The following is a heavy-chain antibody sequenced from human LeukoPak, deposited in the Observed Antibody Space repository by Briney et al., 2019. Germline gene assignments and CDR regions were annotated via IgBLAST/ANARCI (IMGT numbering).Heavy chain of an antibody. CDR1: GYTFTSYY. Sequence: GASVKVSCKASGYTFTSYYMHWVRQAPGQGLEWMGIINPSGGSTRYAQKFQGRVTMTRDMSTSTVYMELSSLRSEDTAVYYCARDQRGRCSSTSCYNHYYYMDVWGKGTTVTVSS. D-gene: IGHD2-2*02. CDR3: ARDQRGRCSSTSCYNHYYYMDV. CDR2: INPSGGST. J-gene: IGHJ6*03. V-gene: IGHV1-46*01.